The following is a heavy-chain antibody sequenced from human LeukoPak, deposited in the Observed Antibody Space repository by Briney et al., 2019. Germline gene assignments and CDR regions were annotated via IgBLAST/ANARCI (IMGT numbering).Heavy chain of an antibody. CDR2: IYYSGST. V-gene: IGHV4-39*01. CDR1: GGSISSSSYY. Sequence: TSESLSLTCTVSGGSISSSSYYWGWIRQPPGKGLEWIGSIYYSGSTYYNPSLKSRVTISVDTSKNQFSLKLSSVTAADTAVYYCARYMSSGYYYPFNYWGQGTLVTVSS. CDR3: ARYMSSGYYYPFNY. J-gene: IGHJ4*02. D-gene: IGHD3-22*01.